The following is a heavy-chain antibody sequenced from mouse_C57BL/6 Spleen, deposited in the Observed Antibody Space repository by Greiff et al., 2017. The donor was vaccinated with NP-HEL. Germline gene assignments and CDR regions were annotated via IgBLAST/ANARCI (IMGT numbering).Heavy chain of an antibody. D-gene: IGHD1-1*01. CDR3: ARRAGSSYHYFDY. CDR2: IYPGDGDT. Sequence: QVQLKESGAELVKPGASVKISCKASGYAFSSYWMNWVKQRPGKGLEWIGQIYPGDGDTNYNGKFKGKATLTADKSSSTAYMQLSSLTSEDSAVYFCARRAGSSYHYFDYWGQGTTLTVSS. CDR1: GYAFSSYW. J-gene: IGHJ2*01. V-gene: IGHV1-80*01.